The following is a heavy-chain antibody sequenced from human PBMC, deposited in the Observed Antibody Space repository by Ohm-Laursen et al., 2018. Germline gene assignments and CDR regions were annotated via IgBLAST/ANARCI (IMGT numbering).Heavy chain of an antibody. Sequence: GSLRLSCSASGFTFSDYYMSWIRQAPGKGLEWVSYISSSGSTIYYADSVKGRFTISRDNAKNSLYLQMNSLRAEDTAVYYCARVFGRFLEWAFDYWGQGTLVTVSS. J-gene: IGHJ4*02. CDR1: GFTFSDYY. D-gene: IGHD3-3*01. CDR3: ARVFGRFLEWAFDY. V-gene: IGHV3-11*01. CDR2: ISSSGSTI.